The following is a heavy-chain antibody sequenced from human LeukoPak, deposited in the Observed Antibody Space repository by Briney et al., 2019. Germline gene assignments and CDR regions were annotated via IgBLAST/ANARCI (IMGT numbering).Heavy chain of an antibody. CDR3: ARERIGCFFSN. D-gene: IGHD6-19*01. J-gene: IGHJ4*02. V-gene: IGHV1-18*01. Sequence: ASVKVSCKASGYSFTSYGITWVRQAPGQGLEWMGWINPYNGNTNYAQKLQGRVTTTTDTSTSTAYMDLMRLRSDDTAVYYCARERIGCFFSNWGQGTLVTVSS. CDR2: INPYNGNT. CDR1: GYSFTSYG.